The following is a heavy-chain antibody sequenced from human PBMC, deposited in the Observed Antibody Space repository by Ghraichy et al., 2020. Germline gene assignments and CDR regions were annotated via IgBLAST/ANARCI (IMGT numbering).Heavy chain of an antibody. CDR1: GFTFSSYG. CDR3: AKGFSGAVAGTYDY. J-gene: IGHJ4*02. CDR2: ISYDGSNK. V-gene: IGHV3-30*18. D-gene: IGHD6-19*01. Sequence: GGSLRLSCAASGFTFSSYGMHWVRQAPGKGLEWVAVISYDGSNKYYADSVKGRFTISRDNSKNTLYLQMNSLRAEDTAVYYCAKGFSGAVAGTYDYWGQGTLVTVSS.